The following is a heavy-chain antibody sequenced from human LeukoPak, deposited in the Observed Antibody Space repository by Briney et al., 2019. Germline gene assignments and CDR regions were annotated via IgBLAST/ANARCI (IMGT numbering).Heavy chain of an antibody. Sequence: GGSLRLSCAASGFTFSSYWMSWVRPGPGKGLEWGANIKQDGSEKYYVDSVKGRFTISRDNAKNSLYLQMNSLRAEDTAVYYCATLVATTQFDYWGQGTLVTVSS. CDR3: ATLVATTQFDY. D-gene: IGHD5-12*01. V-gene: IGHV3-7*01. CDR2: IKQDGSEK. CDR1: GFTFSSYW. J-gene: IGHJ4*02.